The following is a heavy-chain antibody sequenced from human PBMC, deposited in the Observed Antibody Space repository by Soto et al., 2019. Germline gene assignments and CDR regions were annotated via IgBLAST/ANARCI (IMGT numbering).Heavy chain of an antibody. CDR2: INAGNGNT. Sequence: QVQLVQSGAEVKKPGASVKVSCKASGYTFTSYAMHWVRQAPGQRREWMGWINAGNGNTKYSQKFQGRVTITRDTSASTAYMEMSSLRSEDTAVYYCARRVHATRDAFDIWGQGTMVTVSS. J-gene: IGHJ3*02. CDR3: ARRVHATRDAFDI. V-gene: IGHV1-3*01. CDR1: GYTFTSYA. D-gene: IGHD3-10*01.